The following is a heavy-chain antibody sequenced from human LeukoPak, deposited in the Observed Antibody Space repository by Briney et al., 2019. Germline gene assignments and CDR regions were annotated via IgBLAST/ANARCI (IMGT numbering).Heavy chain of an antibody. J-gene: IGHJ4*02. CDR3: ARVPPREYYDSSGYFDY. CDR2: IWYDGSNK. Sequence: GGSLRLSCAASGFTFSSYGMHWVRQAPGKGLEWVAVIWYDGSNKYYADSVKGRFTISRDNSKNTLYLQMNSLRAEDTAVYYCARVPPREYYDSSGYFDYWGQGTLVTVSS. CDR1: GFTFSSYG. V-gene: IGHV3-33*01. D-gene: IGHD3-22*01.